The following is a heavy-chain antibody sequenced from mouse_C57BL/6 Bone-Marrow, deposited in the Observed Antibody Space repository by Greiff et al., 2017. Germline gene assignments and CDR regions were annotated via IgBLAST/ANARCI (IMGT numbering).Heavy chain of an antibody. CDR1: GYTFTDYY. D-gene: IGHD1-1*01. V-gene: IGHV1-26*01. J-gene: IGHJ3*01. CDR2: INTNNGGT. Sequence: EVQLQQSGPELVKPGASVKISCQASGYTFTDYYMNWVKQSHGKSLEWIGDINTNNGGTSYNQKFKGKATLTIDKSSSTAYMELRSLTSEDSAVYYCAREDYGSNLAWFAYWGQGTLVTVSA. CDR3: AREDYGSNLAWFAY.